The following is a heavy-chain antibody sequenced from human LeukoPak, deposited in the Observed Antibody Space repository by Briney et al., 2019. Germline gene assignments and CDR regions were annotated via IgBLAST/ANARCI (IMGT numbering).Heavy chain of an antibody. V-gene: IGHV4-39*02. Sequence: SETLSLTCTVSGGSISSSSYYWGWIRQPPGKGVEWIGSIYYSGSTYSNPSLKSRVTISVDTSKNQFSLKLSSVTAADTAVYYCARDLVDTARGMDVWGQGTTVTVSS. CDR2: IYYSGST. D-gene: IGHD5-18*01. CDR1: GGSISSSSYY. J-gene: IGHJ6*02. CDR3: ARDLVDTARGMDV.